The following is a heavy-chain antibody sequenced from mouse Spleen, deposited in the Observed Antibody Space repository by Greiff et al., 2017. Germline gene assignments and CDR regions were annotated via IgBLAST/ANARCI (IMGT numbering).Heavy chain of an antibody. J-gene: IGHJ2*01. CDR3: ARSRQYYFDY. V-gene: IGHV1S132*01. CDR1: GYTFTSYW. Sequence: QVQLQQSGAELVKPGASVKLSCKTSGYTFTSYWIQWVKQRPGQGLGWIGEIFPGTGTTYYNEKFKGKATLTIDTSSSTAYMQLSSLTSEDSAVYFCARSRQYYFDYWGQGTTLTVSS. D-gene: IGHD6-1*01. CDR2: IFPGTGTT.